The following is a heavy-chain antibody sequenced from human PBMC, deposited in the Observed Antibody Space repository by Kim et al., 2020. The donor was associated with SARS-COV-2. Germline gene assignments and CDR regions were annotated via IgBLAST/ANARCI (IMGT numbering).Heavy chain of an antibody. V-gene: IGHV3-73*01. CDR1: GFTFSDSG. D-gene: IGHD3-9*01. CDR2: IRSKTNTYAT. Sequence: GSLRLSCAASGFTFSDSGIHWVRQASGKGLEWVGRIRSKTNTYATAYAASVKGRFTISRDDSKNTAYLQMNSLKTEDTAVYYCTRTPTFYDVLTGFGGDAFDIWGQGTVVTVSS. CDR3: TRTPTFYDVLTGFGGDAFDI. J-gene: IGHJ3*02.